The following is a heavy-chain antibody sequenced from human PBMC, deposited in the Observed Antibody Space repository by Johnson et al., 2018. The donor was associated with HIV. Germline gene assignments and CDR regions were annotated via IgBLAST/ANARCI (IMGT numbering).Heavy chain of an antibody. Sequence: VQLVESGGGLVQPGGSLRLSCEASGFTVSINYMNWVRQAPGKGLEWVSVIYSGGSTYYADSVQGRFTISRDSSKNTLYLQMNSLRAEDTAVYYCARGMVVAATKAFDIWGQGTMVTVSS. V-gene: IGHV3-66*02. CDR1: GFTVSINY. J-gene: IGHJ3*02. D-gene: IGHD2-15*01. CDR3: ARGMVVAATKAFDI. CDR2: IYSGGST.